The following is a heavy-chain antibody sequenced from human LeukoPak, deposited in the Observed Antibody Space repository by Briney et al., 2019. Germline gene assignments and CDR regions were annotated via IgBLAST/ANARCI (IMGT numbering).Heavy chain of an antibody. D-gene: IGHD6-19*01. J-gene: IGHJ3*02. CDR1: GYTFTSYG. V-gene: IGHV1-18*04. CDR2: ISAYNGNT. CDR3: ARDDLAVAGTFAFDI. Sequence: GASVKVSCKASGYTFTSYGISWVRQAPGQGLEWMGWISAYNGNTNYAQKLQGRVIMTTDTSTSTAYMELRSLRSDDTAVYYCARDDLAVAGTFAFDIWGQGTMVTVSS.